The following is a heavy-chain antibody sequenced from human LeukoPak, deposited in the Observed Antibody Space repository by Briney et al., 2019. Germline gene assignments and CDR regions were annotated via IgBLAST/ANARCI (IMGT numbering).Heavy chain of an antibody. CDR2: LSGSGDST. Sequence: PGGSLRLSCVASGFTFSSYAMSWVRQAPGKGLEWVSGLSGSGDSTYYADSVKGRFTISSDSSKNTLYLQMNSLRAEDTAVYYCAKGFRYDSSGYYYKDSFDYWGQGTLVTVSS. CDR3: AKGFRYDSSGYYYKDSFDY. CDR1: GFTFSSYA. J-gene: IGHJ4*02. D-gene: IGHD3-22*01. V-gene: IGHV3-23*01.